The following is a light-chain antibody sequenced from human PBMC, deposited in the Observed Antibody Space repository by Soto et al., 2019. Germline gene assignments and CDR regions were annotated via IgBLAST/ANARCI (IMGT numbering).Light chain of an antibody. V-gene: IGLV2-14*01. CDR1: SSDVGGYNY. CDR3: SSYTRSSTLVV. CDR2: DVS. Sequence: QSVLTQPASVSGSPGQSITISCTGTSSDVGGYNYVSWYQQHPGKAPKLMIFDVSNRPSGLSKRFSGSKSGNTASLTISGLQAEDEADYYCSSYTRSSTLVVFGGGTKLTVL. J-gene: IGLJ2*01.